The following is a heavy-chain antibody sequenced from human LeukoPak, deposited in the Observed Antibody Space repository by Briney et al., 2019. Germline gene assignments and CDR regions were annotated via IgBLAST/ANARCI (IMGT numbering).Heavy chain of an antibody. V-gene: IGHV3-11*01. CDR2: ISDSGSTI. J-gene: IGHJ4*02. CDR3: AREMEGDYGSGTFFDL. Sequence: PGGSLRLSCAASEFFFSDYYMSWLRQAPGKGLEWVSYISDSGSTIYYADSVKGRFTISRDNVKNSLYLQMNGLRAEDTAVYYCAREMEGDYGSGTFFDLWGQGNMVTVSS. D-gene: IGHD3-10*01. CDR1: EFFFSDYY.